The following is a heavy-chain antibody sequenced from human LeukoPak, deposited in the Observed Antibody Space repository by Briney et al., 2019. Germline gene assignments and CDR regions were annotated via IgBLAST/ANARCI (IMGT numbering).Heavy chain of an antibody. CDR1: GGSFSGYY. V-gene: IGHV4-34*01. J-gene: IGHJ4*02. CDR2: INHCGST. D-gene: IGHD3-3*01. Sequence: PSETLSLTCAVYGGSFSGYYWSWIRHPPRQGLGWIGEINHCGSTNYNPSLKSRVTISVDTSKNQFSLKLSSVTAADTAVYYCARGRRYYDFWSGYYNFDYWGQGTLVTVSS. CDR3: ARGRRYYDFWSGYYNFDY.